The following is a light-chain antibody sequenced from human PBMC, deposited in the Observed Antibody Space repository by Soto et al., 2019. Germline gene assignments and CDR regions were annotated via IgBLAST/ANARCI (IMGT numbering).Light chain of an antibody. CDR1: QSVSSN. J-gene: IGKJ1*01. CDR2: VAS. Sequence: EIVMTQSPATLSVSPGERATLYCRASQSVSSNLAWYQQKPGQAPRLLIYVASTRANGIPARFSGSGSGTEFTLTIRSLHSEDFTVYYCQQYNNGPKTFGQWNKGAIK. V-gene: IGKV3-15*01. CDR3: QQYNNGPKT.